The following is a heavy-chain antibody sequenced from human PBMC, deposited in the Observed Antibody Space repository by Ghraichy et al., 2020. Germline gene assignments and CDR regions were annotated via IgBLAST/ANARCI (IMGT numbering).Heavy chain of an antibody. Sequence: GGSLRLSCAVSGFTLSSYSMNWVRQAPGKGLEWVSYVSSSSSTIYYADSVKGRFTISRDNAKNSLYLQMNSLRAEDTAVYYCARPIAVTEHWYFDLWGRGTLVTVSS. V-gene: IGHV3-48*01. CDR2: VSSSSSTI. D-gene: IGHD4-11*01. CDR3: ARPIAVTEHWYFDL. J-gene: IGHJ2*01. CDR1: GFTLSSYS.